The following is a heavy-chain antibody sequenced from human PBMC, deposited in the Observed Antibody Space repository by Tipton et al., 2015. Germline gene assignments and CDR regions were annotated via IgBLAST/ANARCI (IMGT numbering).Heavy chain of an antibody. J-gene: IGHJ4*02. Sequence: TLSLTCTVSGGSISSTIYYWGWIRQPPGKGLEWIGSIYYSGSSYYNPSLKSRVAISVDTSKNQFSLKLSSVTASDTAVYYCATSYVDYDYWGQGILVTVSS. CDR1: GGSISSTIYY. CDR2: IYYSGSS. D-gene: IGHD2/OR15-2a*01. CDR3: ATSYVDYDY. V-gene: IGHV4-39*01.